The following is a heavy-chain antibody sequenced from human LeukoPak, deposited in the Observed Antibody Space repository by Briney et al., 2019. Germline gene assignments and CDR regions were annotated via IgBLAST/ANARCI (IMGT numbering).Heavy chain of an antibody. V-gene: IGHV1-8*01. CDR1: GYTFTSYD. CDR2: MNPNSGNT. Sequence: ASVKVSCKASGYTFTSYDINWVRQATGQGLEWMGWMNPNSGNTGNAQKFQGRVTMTRNTSISTAYMELSSLRSEDTAVYYCARGGAYYYDSSGYYYPFDPWGQGTLVTVSS. D-gene: IGHD3-22*01. CDR3: ARGGAYYYDSSGYYYPFDP. J-gene: IGHJ5*02.